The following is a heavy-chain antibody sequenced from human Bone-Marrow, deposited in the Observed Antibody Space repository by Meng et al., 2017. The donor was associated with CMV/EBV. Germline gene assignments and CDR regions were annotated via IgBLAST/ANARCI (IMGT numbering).Heavy chain of an antibody. CDR1: GYTFSGYS. CDR3: AREFWMVPAAMGMDV. J-gene: IGHJ6*02. Sequence: ASVKVSCKASGYTFSGYSINWVRQAPGQGLEWMGWINPHSGGTNYAQKFQGRVTTTGDTSISTAYMELSSLTSDDTAMYYCAREFWMVPAAMGMDVWGQGTMVTVSS. D-gene: IGHD2-2*01. V-gene: IGHV1-2*02. CDR2: INPHSGGT.